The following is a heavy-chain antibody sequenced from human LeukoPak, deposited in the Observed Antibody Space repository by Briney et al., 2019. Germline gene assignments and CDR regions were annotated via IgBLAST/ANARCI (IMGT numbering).Heavy chain of an antibody. CDR2: IYPGDSDT. CDR3: ATSPGYGDYFGWFDP. Sequence: GESLKICCKGSGYSFTSYWIGWGRPMPGKGLEWMGIIYPGDSDTRYSPSFQGQVTISADKSISTAYLQWSSLKASDTAMYYCATSPGYGDYFGWFDPWGQGTLVTVSS. CDR1: GYSFTSYW. D-gene: IGHD4-17*01. J-gene: IGHJ5*02. V-gene: IGHV5-51*01.